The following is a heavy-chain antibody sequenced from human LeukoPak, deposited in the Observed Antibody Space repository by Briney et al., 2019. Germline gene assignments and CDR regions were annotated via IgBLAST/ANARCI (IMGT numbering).Heavy chain of an antibody. CDR3: AGSLGYCTSNVCYLKY. J-gene: IGHJ4*02. D-gene: IGHD2-8*01. Sequence: ASVKVSCKTWGYSENFYGITWVRQAAGQGLEWMGRISAQHGQTEYAPNSQDRVTMTTDTYTNTAYMELRSLRSDDTAVYYCAGSLGYCTSNVCYLKYWGQGTLVTVSS. V-gene: IGHV1-18*01. CDR2: ISAQHGQT. CDR1: GYSENFYG.